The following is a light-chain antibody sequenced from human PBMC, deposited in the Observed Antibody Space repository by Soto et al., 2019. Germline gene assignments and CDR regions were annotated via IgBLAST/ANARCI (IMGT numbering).Light chain of an antibody. CDR3: QQSFSNVALS. Sequence: DILLTQSPSSLSASVGDRVTVICRASQNIGTFLNWYQQRPGEAPELLISGASNLQSVVPSRFSGSGSGTDFTLTISGLHPEDFATYYCQQSFSNVALSFGGGTKVAI. CDR2: GAS. CDR1: QNIGTF. V-gene: IGKV1-39*01. J-gene: IGKJ4*01.